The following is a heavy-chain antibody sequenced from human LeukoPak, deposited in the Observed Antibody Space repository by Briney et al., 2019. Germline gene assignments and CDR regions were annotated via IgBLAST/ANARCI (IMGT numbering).Heavy chain of an antibody. CDR2: INHSGST. J-gene: IGHJ4*02. Sequence: PSETLSLTCAVYGGSFSGYYWSWIRQPPGKGLAWVGEINHSGSTNYNPSLKSRVTISVDTSKNQFSLKLSSVTAADTAVYYCARYSGWYLVPDYWGQGTLVTVSS. V-gene: IGHV4-34*01. CDR3: ARYSGWYLVPDY. CDR1: GGSFSGYY. D-gene: IGHD6-19*01.